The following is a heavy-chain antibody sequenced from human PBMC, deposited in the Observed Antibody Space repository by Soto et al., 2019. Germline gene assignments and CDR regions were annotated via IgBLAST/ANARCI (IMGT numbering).Heavy chain of an antibody. CDR2: IYYSGRT. CDR3: AQGFGGVMLDY. V-gene: IGHV4-59*12. Sequence: PSETLSLTCTVSGGSISSYHWCWIRQPPGKELEWIAYIYYSGRTNYNPSLKSRVTISVDTSKNQFSLKLSSVTAADTAVYYCAQGFGGVMLDYWGQGTLVTVSS. J-gene: IGHJ4*02. D-gene: IGHD3-16*01. CDR1: GGSISSYH.